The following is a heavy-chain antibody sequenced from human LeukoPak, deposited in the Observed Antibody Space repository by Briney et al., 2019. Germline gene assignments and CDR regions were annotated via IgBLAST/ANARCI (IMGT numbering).Heavy chain of an antibody. CDR2: ISGSGGST. Sequence: GGSLRLSCAASGFTFSSYAMSWVRQAPGKGLEWVSAISGSGGSTYYADSAKGRFTISRDNSKNTLYLQMNSLRAEDTAVYYCAKEPDYYGSGSYLDYWGQGTLVTVSS. D-gene: IGHD3-10*01. J-gene: IGHJ4*02. CDR1: GFTFSSYA. V-gene: IGHV3-23*01. CDR3: AKEPDYYGSGSYLDY.